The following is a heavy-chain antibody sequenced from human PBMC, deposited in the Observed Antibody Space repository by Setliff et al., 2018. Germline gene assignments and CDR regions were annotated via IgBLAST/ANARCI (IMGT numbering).Heavy chain of an antibody. V-gene: IGHV1-3*03. Sequence: ASVKVSCKASGYTFTLYYLHWVRQAPGQGLEWMGRINAANGNTKYSQDFQGRVTITRDTSASTAYMDLSSLRSDDMTVYYCARGRPTANPYYYYYMDVWGKGTTVTVSS. CDR1: GYTFTLYY. J-gene: IGHJ6*03. D-gene: IGHD4-4*01. CDR2: INAANGNT. CDR3: ARGRPTANPYYYYYMDV.